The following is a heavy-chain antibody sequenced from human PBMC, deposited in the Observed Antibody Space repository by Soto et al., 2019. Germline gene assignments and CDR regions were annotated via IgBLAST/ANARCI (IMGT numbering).Heavy chain of an antibody. CDR2: IIPIFGTA. Sequence: QVQLVQSGAEVKKPGSSVKVSCKASGGTFSTYVISWVRQAPGQGLEWMGGIIPIFGTANYAQKFQGRVTISADESTSTAYMELSSLRSEDTAVYYCARQITILNPFDYWGKGTLVTVSS. J-gene: IGHJ4*02. D-gene: IGHD3-3*01. CDR3: ARQITILNPFDY. V-gene: IGHV1-69*12. CDR1: GGTFSTYV.